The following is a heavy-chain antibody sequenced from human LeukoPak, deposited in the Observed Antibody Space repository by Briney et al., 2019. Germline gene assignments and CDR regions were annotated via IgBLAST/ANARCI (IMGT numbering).Heavy chain of an antibody. CDR1: GFTFGSYA. CDR2: ISGSGGST. J-gene: IGHJ4*02. CDR3: AKTTAGYSSGRYPSWPVDY. Sequence: GGSLRLSCAASGFTFGSYAMYWVRQAPGKGLEWVSGISGSGGSTFYADSVKGRFTISRDNSENTVYLQMNSLRADDTAVYYCAKTTAGYSSGRYPSWPVDYWGQGTLVTVSS. V-gene: IGHV3-23*01. D-gene: IGHD6-19*01.